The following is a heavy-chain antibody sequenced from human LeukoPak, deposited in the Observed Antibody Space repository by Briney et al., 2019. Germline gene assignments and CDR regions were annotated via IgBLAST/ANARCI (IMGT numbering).Heavy chain of an antibody. CDR3: ARRYGRFGVVYFDY. D-gene: IGHD3-3*01. CDR1: GFTFSSYN. Sequence: GGSLRLSCAASGFTFSSYNMNWVRQAPGRGLEWVSSISSSSTYIYYADSVTGRFTISRDNAKNSLYLQMNSLRAEDTAVYYWARRYGRFGVVYFDYWGQGTLVTASS. J-gene: IGHJ4*02. CDR2: ISSSSTYI. V-gene: IGHV3-21*01.